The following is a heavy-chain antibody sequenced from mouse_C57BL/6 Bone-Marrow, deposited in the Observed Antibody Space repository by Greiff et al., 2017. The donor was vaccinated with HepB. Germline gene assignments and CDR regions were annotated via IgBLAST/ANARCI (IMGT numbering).Heavy chain of an antibody. Sequence: QVQLQQSGPGLVQPSQSLSITCTVSGFSLTSYGVHWVRQSPGKGLEWLGVIGSGGSTDYNAAFISRLSISKDNSKSQVFFKMNSLQADDTAIYYCARDVGYDYYYFDYWGQGTTLTVSS. CDR2: IGSGGST. J-gene: IGHJ2*01. CDR3: ARDVGYDYYYFDY. D-gene: IGHD2-4*01. CDR1: GFSLTSYG. V-gene: IGHV2-2*01.